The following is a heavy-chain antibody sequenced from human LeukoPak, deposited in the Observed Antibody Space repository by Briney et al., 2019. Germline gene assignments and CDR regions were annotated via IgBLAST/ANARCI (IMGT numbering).Heavy chain of an antibody. J-gene: IGHJ6*02. D-gene: IGHD4-17*01. CDR3: ARGGSGDYGMDV. CDR1: GGTFNRNS. V-gene: IGHV1-69*04. Sequence: ASVKVSCKASGGTFNRNSISWVRQAPGQGLEWMGRIIPILTIADYAQKFQGRVTITADKSTSTAYMELSSLRSEDTAVYYCARGGSGDYGMDVWGQGTTVTVSS. CDR2: IIPILTIA.